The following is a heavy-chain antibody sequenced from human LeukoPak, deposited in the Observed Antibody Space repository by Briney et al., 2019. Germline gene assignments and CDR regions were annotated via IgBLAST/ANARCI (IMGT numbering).Heavy chain of an antibody. V-gene: IGHV3-30*04. CDR3: AELGIAMIGGV. CDR1: RFTFSSSV. D-gene: IGHD3-10*02. CDR2: ISSDGGNK. J-gene: IGHJ6*04. Sequence: PRRSLRLFCAASRFTFSSSVMHWVRQAPGKGLEWVAVISSDGGNKYYADSVKGRFTISRDNSKNTLYLQMNSLRAEDTAVYYCAELGIAMIGGVWGKGTTVTISS.